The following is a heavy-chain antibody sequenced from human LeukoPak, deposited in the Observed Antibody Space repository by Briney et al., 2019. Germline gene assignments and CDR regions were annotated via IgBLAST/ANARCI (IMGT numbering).Heavy chain of an antibody. J-gene: IGHJ4*02. CDR1: GGSIGDYS. V-gene: IGHV4-59*01. D-gene: IGHD5-18*01. CDR3: AGGDTAMSQVAFDY. Sequence: SETLSLTCTVSGGSIGDYSWSWIRQPPGKGLEWIGYIYYSGSTNYNPSLKSRVTISVDTSKNQFSLKLSSVTAADTAVYYCAGGDTAMSQVAFDYWGQGTLVTVSS. CDR2: IYYSGST.